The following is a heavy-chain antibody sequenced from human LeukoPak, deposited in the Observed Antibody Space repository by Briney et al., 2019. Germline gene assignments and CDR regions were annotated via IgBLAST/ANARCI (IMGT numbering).Heavy chain of an antibody. V-gene: IGHV1-8*01. CDR3: ARARTMVVTNVGY. CDR1: GYTLTSYD. D-gene: IGHD4/OR15-4a*01. Sequence: ASVKVSCKASGYTLTSYDINWVRQATGQGLEWMGWMNPNSGNTDYAQKFQGRVTMTRNTSISTAYMELSSLRSEDTAVYYCARARTMVVTNVGYWGQGTLVTVSS. J-gene: IGHJ4*02. CDR2: MNPNSGNT.